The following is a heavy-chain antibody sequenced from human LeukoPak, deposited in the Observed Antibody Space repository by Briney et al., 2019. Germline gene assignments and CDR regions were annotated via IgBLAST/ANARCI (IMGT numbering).Heavy chain of an antibody. Sequence: GGSLRLSCAASGFTSSTYTMNWVRQAPGKGLEWVSSISTSSSYIYYADSVKGRFTISRDNAKNSLYLQMNSLRAEDTAVYYCARDNDGYGSGSYYHFDYWGQGTLVTVSS. CDR2: ISTSSSYI. D-gene: IGHD3-10*01. V-gene: IGHV3-21*01. CDR3: ARDNDGYGSGSYYHFDY. J-gene: IGHJ4*02. CDR1: GFTSSTYT.